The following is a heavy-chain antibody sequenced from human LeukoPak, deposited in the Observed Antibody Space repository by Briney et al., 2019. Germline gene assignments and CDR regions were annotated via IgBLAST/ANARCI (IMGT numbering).Heavy chain of an antibody. V-gene: IGHV3-48*01. CDR2: ITGSSRTK. CDR3: ARPTSSGWYSH. D-gene: IGHD6-19*01. J-gene: IGHJ3*01. Sequence: GGSLRLSWAASGFIFSKYDMHWVRRAPGKGLESVSYITGSSRTKSYADSVKGRFTISRDNAENSVYLQMNSLRAEDTAVYYCARPTSSGWYSHWGQGTMVTVSS. CDR1: GFIFSKYD.